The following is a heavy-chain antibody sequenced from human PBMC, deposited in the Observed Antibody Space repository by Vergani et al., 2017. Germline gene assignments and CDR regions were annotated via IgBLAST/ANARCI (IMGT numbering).Heavy chain of an antibody. Sequence: QLQLQESGPGLVKPSETLSLTCTVSGGSISSSSYYWGWIRQPPGKGLEWIGGIYYSGSTYYNPSLKSRVTISVDTSKNQFSLKLSSVTAADTAVYYCARDVREYYYDSSAGRYFDLWGRGTLVTVSS. CDR3: ARDVREYYYDSSAGRYFDL. J-gene: IGHJ2*01. V-gene: IGHV4-39*07. D-gene: IGHD3-22*01. CDR2: IYYSGST. CDR1: GGSISSSSYY.